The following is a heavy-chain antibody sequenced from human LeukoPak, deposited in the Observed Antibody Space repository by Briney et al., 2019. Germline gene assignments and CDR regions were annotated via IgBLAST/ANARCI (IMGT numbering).Heavy chain of an antibody. D-gene: IGHD4-11*01. CDR1: GGSISTYY. J-gene: IGHJ6*03. CDR3: ARTTHDDFYYYFLDV. V-gene: IGHV4-59*01. Sequence: RSSETLSLTCTVSGGSISTYYWSWIRQPPGKTLEWVACIHYTGNTNYNPSLKSRVTISLDTSKDQFSLRLSSLTAADTAVYYCARTTHDDFYYYFLDVWGKGTTVTVSS. CDR2: IHYTGNT.